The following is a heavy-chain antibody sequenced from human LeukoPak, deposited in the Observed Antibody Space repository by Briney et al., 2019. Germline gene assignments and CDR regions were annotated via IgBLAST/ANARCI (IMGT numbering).Heavy chain of an antibody. D-gene: IGHD2-2*01. CDR2: IIPIFGTA. V-gene: IGHV1-69*13. CDR3: ARGYCSSTSCPFDY. Sequence: GASVKVSSKASGGTFSSYAISWVRQAPGQGLEWMGGIIPIFGTANYAQKFQGRVTITADESTSTAYMELSSLRSEDTAVYYCARGYCSSTSCPFDYWGQGTLVTVSS. CDR1: GGTFSSYA. J-gene: IGHJ4*02.